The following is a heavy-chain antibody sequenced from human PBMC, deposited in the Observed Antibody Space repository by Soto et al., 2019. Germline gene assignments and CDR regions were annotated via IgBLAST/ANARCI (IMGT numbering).Heavy chain of an antibody. J-gene: IGHJ5*02. CDR2: IYWDDDK. Sequence: KESGPTLVKPTQTLTLTCTFSGFSLSTSGVGVGWIRQPPGKALEWLALIYWDDDKRYSPSLKSRLTITKDTTKNQVVLTMTTRAPVDPATSYCAHSSRGSSGYRNNWFDPRGQGTLVTVSS. CDR3: AHSSRGSSGYRNNWFDP. CDR1: GFSLSTSGVG. V-gene: IGHV2-5*02. D-gene: IGHD6-13*01.